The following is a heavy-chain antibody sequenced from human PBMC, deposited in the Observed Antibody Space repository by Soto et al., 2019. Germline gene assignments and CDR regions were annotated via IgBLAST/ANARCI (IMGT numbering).Heavy chain of an antibody. J-gene: IGHJ4*02. CDR1: GYGFTTYG. CDR2: ISAHNGNT. CDR3: ARGRYGDY. Sequence: QIHLVKSGAEGKKPGASVKVSCKGSGYGFTTYGITWVRQAPGQGLEWMAWISAHNGNTNYAQTRQGRVTVTRDTTTSTAYMELRSLRSEDTAVYYCARGRYGDYWGQGALVTVSS. D-gene: IGHD1-1*01. V-gene: IGHV1-18*01.